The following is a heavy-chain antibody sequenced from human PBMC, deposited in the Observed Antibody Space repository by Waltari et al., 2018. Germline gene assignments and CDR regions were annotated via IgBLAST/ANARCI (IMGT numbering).Heavy chain of an antibody. CDR1: GGSIRRSTYY. V-gene: IGHV4-39*01. CDR2: IYYSGST. Sequence: QMQLQESGPGLVKPSEPLSLTCHVSGGSIRRSTYYWGWIRQPPGKGLEWIGNIYYSGSTYYKPSLKSRLTISVDTSKNQFSLNLRSVTAADTAVYYCARLPISLGVGSVFDIWGQGTMVTVSS. CDR3: ARLPISLGVGSVFDI. D-gene: IGHD2-15*01. J-gene: IGHJ3*02.